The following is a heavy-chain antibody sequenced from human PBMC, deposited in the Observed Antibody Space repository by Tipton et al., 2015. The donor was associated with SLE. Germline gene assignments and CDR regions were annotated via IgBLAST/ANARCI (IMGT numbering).Heavy chain of an antibody. J-gene: IGHJ4*02. CDR2: ISSSSSYI. CDR3: AKDGHSSSYYFDY. V-gene: IGHV3-21*04. CDR1: GFTFSSYS. Sequence: SLRLSCAASGFTFSSYSMNWVRQAPGKGLEWVSSISSSSSYIYYADSVKGRFTISRDSAKNSLYLQMNSLRAEDTALYYCAKDGHSSSYYFDYWGQGTLVTVSS. D-gene: IGHD6-6*01.